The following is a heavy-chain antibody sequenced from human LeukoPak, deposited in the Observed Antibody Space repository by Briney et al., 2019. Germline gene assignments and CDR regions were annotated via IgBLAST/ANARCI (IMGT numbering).Heavy chain of an antibody. CDR2: ISFDGSHE. D-gene: IGHD1-1*01. J-gene: IGHJ4*02. CDR1: RFTFSACG. CDR3: AKGTAVDRQYFEN. Sequence: GGSLRLSCAASRFTFSACGMHWVRQAPGKGLEWVAAISFDGSHEYYADSVKGRFTISRDNSMNTLYLQMNSLRAEDTAVYYCAKGTAVDRQYFENWGQGTLVTVSS. V-gene: IGHV3-30*18.